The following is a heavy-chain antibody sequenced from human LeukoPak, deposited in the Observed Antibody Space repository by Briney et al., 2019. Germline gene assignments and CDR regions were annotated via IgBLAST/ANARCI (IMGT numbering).Heavy chain of an antibody. Sequence: GGSLRLSCAASGFTFSSYGMHWVRQAPGKGLEWVAFIRYDGSNKYYADSVKGRFTISRDNSKNTLYLQMNSLRAEDTAVYYCARDSYYYGSGAHDTFDIWGQGTLVTVSS. J-gene: IGHJ3*02. V-gene: IGHV3-30*02. CDR2: IRYDGSNK. CDR1: GFTFSSYG. D-gene: IGHD3-10*01. CDR3: ARDSYYYGSGAHDTFDI.